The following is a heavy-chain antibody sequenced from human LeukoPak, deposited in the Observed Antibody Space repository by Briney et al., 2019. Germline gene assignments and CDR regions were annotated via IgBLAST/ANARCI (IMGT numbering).Heavy chain of an antibody. CDR1: GGSIRTYY. CDR3: SRVPPTYCGGDCYVFDY. D-gene: IGHD2-21*02. CDR2: IYYPGST. V-gene: IGHV4-59*01. Sequence: SETLSLTCTVSGGSIRTYYWSWIRQPPGKRLEWIGYIYYPGSTNYNPSLKSRVTISVDTSKNQFSLKLSSVTAADTAVYYCSRVPPTYCGGDCYVFDYWGQGTLVTVSS. J-gene: IGHJ4*02.